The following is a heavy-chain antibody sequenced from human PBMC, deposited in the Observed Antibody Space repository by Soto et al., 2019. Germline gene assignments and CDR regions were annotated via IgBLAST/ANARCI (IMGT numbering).Heavy chain of an antibody. CDR1: GFTFTSFA. CDR2: ISENGVNK. Sequence: GGSLRLSCIASGFTFTSFAIRWVRQAPGKGLEWVAVISENGVNKYSAESVRGRFVISRDNSKNTVELEMNSLRPEDTAIYFCARRLTKTVSALGYWGQGTLVTVSS. V-gene: IGHV3-30*09. J-gene: IGHJ4*02. D-gene: IGHD2-8*01. CDR3: ARRLTKTVSALGY.